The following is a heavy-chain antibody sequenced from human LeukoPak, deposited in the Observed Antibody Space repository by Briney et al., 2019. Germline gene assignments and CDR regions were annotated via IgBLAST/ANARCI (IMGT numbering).Heavy chain of an antibody. CDR2: ISSSSSYI. CDR3: ARSYYDFWSGYYQILFDY. V-gene: IGHV3-21*01. J-gene: IGHJ4*02. D-gene: IGHD3-3*01. Sequence: GGSLRLSCAAPGFTFSSYSMNWVRQAPGKGLEWVSSISSSSSYIYYADSEKGRFTISRDNAKNSLYLQMNSLRAEDTAVYYCARSYYDFWSGYYQILFDYWGQGTLVTVSS. CDR1: GFTFSSYS.